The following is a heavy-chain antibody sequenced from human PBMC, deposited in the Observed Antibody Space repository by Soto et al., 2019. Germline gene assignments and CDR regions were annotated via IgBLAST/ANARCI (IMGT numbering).Heavy chain of an antibody. CDR1: GFTFSSYG. CDR2: ISYDGSNK. J-gene: IGHJ6*02. Sequence: QVQLVESGGGVVQPGRSLRLSCAASGFTFSSYGMHWVRQAPGKGLEWVAVISYDGSNKYYADSVKGRFTISRDNSKNPLYLQMNSLRAEDMAVYYCAKSPRNYYYYYGMDVWGQGTTVTVSS. CDR3: AKSPRNYYYYYGMDV. V-gene: IGHV3-30*18.